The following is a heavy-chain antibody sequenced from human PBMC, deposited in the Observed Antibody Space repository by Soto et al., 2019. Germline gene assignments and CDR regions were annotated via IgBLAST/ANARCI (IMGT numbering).Heavy chain of an antibody. J-gene: IGHJ4*02. V-gene: IGHV3-48*02. CDR1: GFTFSSYS. D-gene: IGHD3-22*01. CDR2: ISSSSSTI. CDR3: ATTPYYYDSSGYPTIDY. Sequence: PGGSLRLSCAASGFTFSSYSMNWVRQAPGKGLEWVSYISSSSSTIYYADSVKGRFTISRDNAKNSLYLQMNSLRDEDTAVYYCATTPYYYDSSGYPTIDYWGQGTLVTVSS.